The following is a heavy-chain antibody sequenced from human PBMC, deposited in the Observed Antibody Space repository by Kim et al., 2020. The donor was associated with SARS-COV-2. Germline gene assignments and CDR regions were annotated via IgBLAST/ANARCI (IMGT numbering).Heavy chain of an antibody. J-gene: IGHJ4*02. Sequence: VKGRFTISRDNSKNTLYLQMNSLRAEDTAVYYCARTYYDFWSGYFSELDYWGQGTLVTVSS. D-gene: IGHD3-3*01. CDR3: ARTYYDFWSGYFSELDY. V-gene: IGHV3-30*01.